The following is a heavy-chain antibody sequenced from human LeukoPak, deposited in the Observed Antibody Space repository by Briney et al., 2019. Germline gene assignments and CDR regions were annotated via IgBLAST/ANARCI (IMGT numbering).Heavy chain of an antibody. CDR1: GGSISSYY. V-gene: IGHV4-59*01. J-gene: IGHJ4*02. D-gene: IGHD3-10*01. CDR3: ARALGRPSGY. CDR2: IYYSGST. Sequence: SETLSLTCTVSGGSISSYYWSWIRQPPGKGLEWIGYIYYSGSTNYNPSLKSRVTISVDTSKNQFSLKLSSVTAADTAVYYCARALGRPSGYWGQGTLVTVSS.